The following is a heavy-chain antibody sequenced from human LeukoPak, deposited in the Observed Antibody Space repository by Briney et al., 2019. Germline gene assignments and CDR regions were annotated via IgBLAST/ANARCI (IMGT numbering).Heavy chain of an antibody. D-gene: IGHD6-19*01. CDR2: ISGGST. CDR3: HGSGCLFLY. CDR1: GFTVSSNE. Sequence: GGSLRLSCAASGFTVSSNEMSWVRQAPGKGLEWVSSISGGSTYYADSRKGRFTISRDNSKNTLHLQMNSLRAEDTAVYYCHGSGCLFLYWGQGTLVTVSS. V-gene: IGHV3-38-3*01. J-gene: IGHJ4*02.